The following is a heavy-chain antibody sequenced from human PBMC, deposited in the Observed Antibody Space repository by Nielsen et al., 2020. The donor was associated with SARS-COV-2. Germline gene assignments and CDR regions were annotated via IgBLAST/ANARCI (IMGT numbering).Heavy chain of an antibody. J-gene: IGHJ4*02. CDR2: IKTKTNSGTT. CDR3: TTDQYDFWSGPFDY. Sequence: GESLKISCAASGFTFTNAWMSWVRQAPGKGLEWVGRIKTKTNSGTTDYAAPVKGRFTISRGDSKNTLYLQMNSLKTEDTAVYYCTTDQYDFWSGPFDYWGQGTLVTVSS. CDR1: GFTFTNAW. D-gene: IGHD3-3*01. V-gene: IGHV3-15*01.